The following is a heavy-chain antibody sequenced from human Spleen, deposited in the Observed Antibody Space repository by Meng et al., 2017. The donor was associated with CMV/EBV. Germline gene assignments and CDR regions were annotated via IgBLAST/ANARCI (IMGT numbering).Heavy chain of an antibody. V-gene: IGHV4-59*01. CDR3: TRENIEPVVQGYFYYGMDV. D-gene: IGHD1-14*01. J-gene: IGHJ6*02. CDR2: IYYSGST. Sequence: SETLSLTCTVSGGSISSYYWSWIRQPPGKGLEWIGYIYYSGSTNYNPSLKRRVTISVDTSKNQFSLKLSSVTAADTAVYYCTRENIEPVVQGYFYYGMDVWGQGTTVTAP. CDR1: GGSISSYY.